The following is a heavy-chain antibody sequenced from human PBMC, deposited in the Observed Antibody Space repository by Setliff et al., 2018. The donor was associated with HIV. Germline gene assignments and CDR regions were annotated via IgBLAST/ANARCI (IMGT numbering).Heavy chain of an antibody. V-gene: IGHV1-18*01. J-gene: IGHJ4*02. D-gene: IGHD3-22*01. Sequence: ASVKVSCKTSGYTFSRYGFSWVRQAPGQGLEWMGWISAYNLNTNYAQKFQGRVTMTTDTSVSTGYMELRSLRSDDTAVYYCARAYYHDSSGYQGFDYWGQGTLVTVSS. CDR2: ISAYNLNT. CDR3: ARAYYHDSSGYQGFDY. CDR1: GYTFSRYG.